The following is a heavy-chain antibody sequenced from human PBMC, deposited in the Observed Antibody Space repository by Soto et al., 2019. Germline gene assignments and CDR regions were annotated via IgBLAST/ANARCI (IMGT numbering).Heavy chain of an antibody. Sequence: LETLSVTCTDSGGSIDRRGYYWGWIRQPPGRGLEWIGNIDYNGVTYSNPSLKSRVTISRDTSKNQFSLKLTSVTAADTALYYCGKVLVGATGHTDSDSWGPGTLVTVSS. CDR2: IDYNGVT. CDR1: GGSIDRRGYY. D-gene: IGHD2-15*01. CDR3: GKVLVGATGHTDSDS. J-gene: IGHJ4*02. V-gene: IGHV4-39*01.